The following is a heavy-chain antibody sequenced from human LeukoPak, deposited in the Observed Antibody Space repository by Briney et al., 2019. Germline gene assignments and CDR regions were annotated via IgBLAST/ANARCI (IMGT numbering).Heavy chain of an antibody. CDR3: ARGGGTSGYINIDY. V-gene: IGHV1-2*02. CDR2: INPNSGGT. J-gene: IGHJ4*02. Sequence: ASVKVSCKASGYTFTSYSMNWVRQAPGQGLEWMGWINPNSGGTNYAQKFQGRVTMTRDTSISTAYMELSRLRSDDTAVYYCARGGGTSGYINIDYWGQGTLVTVSS. D-gene: IGHD5-12*01. CDR1: GYTFTSYS.